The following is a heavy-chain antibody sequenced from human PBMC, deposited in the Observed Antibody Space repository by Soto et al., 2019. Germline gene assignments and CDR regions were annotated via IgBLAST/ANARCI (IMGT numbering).Heavy chain of an antibody. CDR3: ARDLVSLGGSPLTHFDY. Sequence: ASVKVSCKASGYTFTSFGISWVRQAPGQGLEWMGWISAYNGNTNYAQKLQGRVTMTTDTSTSTAYMELRSLRSDDTAVYYCARDLVSLGGSPLTHFDYWGQGTLVTVSS. V-gene: IGHV1-18*01. J-gene: IGHJ4*02. CDR1: GYTFTSFG. CDR2: ISAYNGNT. D-gene: IGHD2-15*01.